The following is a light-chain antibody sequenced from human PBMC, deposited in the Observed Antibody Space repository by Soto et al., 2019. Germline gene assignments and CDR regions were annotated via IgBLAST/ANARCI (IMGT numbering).Light chain of an antibody. J-gene: IGKJ2*01. V-gene: IGKV3-15*01. Sequence: EIMMTQSPATLSVSPGERATLSCRASQSVSSKLAWFQQKPGQAPRLLIYGASTRATGLPARFSGTGSGAEFTLTISSLQSEDFAVYYCQQYNNWPHTFXQGTKVDIK. CDR3: QQYNNWPHT. CDR1: QSVSSK. CDR2: GAS.